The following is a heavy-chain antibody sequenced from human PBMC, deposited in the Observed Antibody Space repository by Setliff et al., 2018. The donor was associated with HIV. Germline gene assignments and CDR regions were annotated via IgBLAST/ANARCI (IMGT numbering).Heavy chain of an antibody. J-gene: IGHJ6*02. Sequence: ASVKVSCKASGYTLTDYYIHWMRQAPGQGLEWVGWFNPFSGGTNFAQKFQGRVTMTRDTSISTAYMELSRLRSEDTAVYYCGVGPEKIYYYYGMDVWGQGTTVTVSS. CDR1: GYTLTDYY. CDR2: FNPFSGGT. V-gene: IGHV1-2*02. D-gene: IGHD1-26*01. CDR3: GVGPEKIYYYYGMDV.